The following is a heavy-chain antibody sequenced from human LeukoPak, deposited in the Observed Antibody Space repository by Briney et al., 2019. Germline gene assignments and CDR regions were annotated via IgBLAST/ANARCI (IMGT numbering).Heavy chain of an antibody. J-gene: IGHJ5*02. Sequence: GGSLRLSCAASGFTFSSYGMSWVRQAPGKGLEWVSAISGSGGSTCYADSVKGRFTISRDNSKNTLYLQMNSLRAEDTAVYYCAKDRSSGWYSTNWFDPWGQGTLVTVSS. CDR2: ISGSGGST. CDR3: AKDRSSGWYSTNWFDP. D-gene: IGHD6-19*01. V-gene: IGHV3-23*01. CDR1: GFTFSSYG.